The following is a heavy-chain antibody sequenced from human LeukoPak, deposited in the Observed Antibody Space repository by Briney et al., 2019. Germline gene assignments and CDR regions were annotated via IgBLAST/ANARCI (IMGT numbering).Heavy chain of an antibody. Sequence: SGGSLRLSCAASGFTFNDYVMHWVGQAPGKGLEWVAGISWNSGSTGYADSVKGRFTISRDNAKNSLYLQMNSLRAEDTAVYYCARVDQWLVRGAYYFDYWGQGTLVTVSS. D-gene: IGHD6-19*01. CDR3: ARVDQWLVRGAYYFDY. V-gene: IGHV3-9*01. CDR2: ISWNSGST. J-gene: IGHJ4*02. CDR1: GFTFNDYV.